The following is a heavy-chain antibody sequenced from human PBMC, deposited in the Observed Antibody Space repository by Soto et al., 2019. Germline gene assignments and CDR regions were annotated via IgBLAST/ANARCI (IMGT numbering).Heavy chain of an antibody. D-gene: IGHD6-6*01. Sequence: GGSLRLSCAASGFSFSSYAMSWVRQAPGKGLEWVSVLSGSGAVTYYADSVTGRFTISRDNSKNTLYLQMNTLRVEDTAVYYCARIGSSSHSDYWGQGTPVTVSS. CDR1: GFSFSSYA. V-gene: IGHV3-23*01. CDR2: LSGSGAVT. J-gene: IGHJ4*02. CDR3: ARIGSSSHSDY.